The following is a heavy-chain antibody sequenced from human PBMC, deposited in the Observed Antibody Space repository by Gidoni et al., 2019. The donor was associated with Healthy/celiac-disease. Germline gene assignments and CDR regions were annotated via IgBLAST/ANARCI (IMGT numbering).Heavy chain of an antibody. CDR3: AKDLAVAGRGVFDY. Sequence: EVQLVESGGGLVQPGRSLRLSCAASGFTFDDYAMHWVRQAPGKGLEWVSGISWNSGSIGYADSVKGRFTISRDNAKNSLYLQMNSLRAEDTALYYCAKDLAVAGRGVFDYWGQGTLVTVSS. D-gene: IGHD6-19*01. J-gene: IGHJ4*02. CDR1: GFTFDDYA. V-gene: IGHV3-9*01. CDR2: ISWNSGSI.